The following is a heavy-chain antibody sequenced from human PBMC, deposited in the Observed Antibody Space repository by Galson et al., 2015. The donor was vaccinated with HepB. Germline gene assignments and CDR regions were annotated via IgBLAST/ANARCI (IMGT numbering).Heavy chain of an antibody. CDR2: ISYDGSNK. J-gene: IGHJ4*02. D-gene: IGHD3-16*01. Sequence: SLRLSCAASGFTFSSYGMHWVRQAPGKGLEWVAVISYDGSNKYYADSVKGRFTISRDNSKNTLYLQMNSLRAEDTAVYYCVKDRGEGFFDYWGQGTLVTVSS. V-gene: IGHV3-30*18. CDR3: VKDRGEGFFDY. CDR1: GFTFSSYG.